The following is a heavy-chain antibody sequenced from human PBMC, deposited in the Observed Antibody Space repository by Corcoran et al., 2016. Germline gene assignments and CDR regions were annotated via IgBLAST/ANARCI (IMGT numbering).Heavy chain of an antibody. D-gene: IGHD2-2*01. CDR3: AGDSEYQRPRMGYYYYYGMDV. Sequence: QLQLQESGPGLVKPSETLSLTCTVSGGSISSSSYYWGWIRQPPGKGLEWIGSIYYSGSTYYNPSLKSRVTISVDTSKNQFSLKLSSVTAADTAVDYWAGDSEYQRPRMGYYYYYGMDVWGQGTTVTVSS. CDR2: IYYSGST. J-gene: IGHJ6*02. CDR1: GGSISSSSYY. V-gene: IGHV4-39*07.